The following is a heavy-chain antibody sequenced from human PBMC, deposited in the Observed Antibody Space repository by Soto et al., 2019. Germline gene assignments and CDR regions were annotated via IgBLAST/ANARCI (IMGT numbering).Heavy chain of an antibody. J-gene: IGHJ4*02. CDR1: GFTVSSNY. CDR2: IYSGGST. D-gene: IGHD3-10*01. Sequence: EVQLVESGGGLVQPGGSLRLSCAASGFTVSSNYMSWVRQAPGKGLEWVSVIYSGGSTYYADSVKGRFTISRDNSKNTRYRQMNSLRAEDTAVYYCARDNITMVRGVTPFDYWGQGTLVTVSS. CDR3: ARDNITMVRGVTPFDY. V-gene: IGHV3-66*01.